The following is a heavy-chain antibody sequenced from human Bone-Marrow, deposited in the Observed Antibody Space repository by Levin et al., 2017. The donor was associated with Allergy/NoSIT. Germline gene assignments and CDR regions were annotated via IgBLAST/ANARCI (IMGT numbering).Heavy chain of an antibody. J-gene: IGHJ4*02. Sequence: GGSLRLSCAASGFTFSSYWMSWVRQAPGKGLEWVASIKKDGSEKYYVDSVKGRFTISRDNSKNSLSLQLNSLKGEDTGVYYCARGEAFEPHLDFWGQGTLVTVSS. CDR2: IKKDGSEK. D-gene: IGHD3-10*01. CDR1: GFTFSSYW. CDR3: ARGEAFEPHLDF. V-gene: IGHV3-7*04.